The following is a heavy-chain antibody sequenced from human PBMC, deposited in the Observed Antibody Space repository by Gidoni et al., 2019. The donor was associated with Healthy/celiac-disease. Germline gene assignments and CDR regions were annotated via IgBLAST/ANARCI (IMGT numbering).Heavy chain of an antibody. V-gene: IGHV3-33*01. CDR3: ARGLNYYDSSGYYYQH. Sequence: QVQLVESGGGVVQPGRSLRLSCAASGFTFSSYGMHWGRQAPGKGLEWVAVIWYDGRNKYYADSVKGRFTISRDNSKNTLYLQMNSLRAEDTAVYYCARGLNYYDSSGYYYQHWGQGTLVTVSS. J-gene: IGHJ1*01. CDR2: IWYDGRNK. CDR1: GFTFSSYG. D-gene: IGHD3-22*01.